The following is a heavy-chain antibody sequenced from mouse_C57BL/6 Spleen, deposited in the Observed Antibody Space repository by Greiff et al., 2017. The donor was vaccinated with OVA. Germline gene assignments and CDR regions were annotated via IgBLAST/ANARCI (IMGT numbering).Heavy chain of an antibody. D-gene: IGHD1-2*01. V-gene: IGHV1-4*01. CDR3: ARSEDYDGSMDY. J-gene: IGHJ4*01. CDR1: GYTFTSYT. CDR2: INPSSGYT. Sequence: VQLQQSGAELARPGASVKMSCKASGYTFTSYTMHWVKQRPGQGLEWIGYINPSSGYTKYNQKFKDKATLTADKSSSTAYMQLSSLTSEDSAVYYCARSEDYDGSMDYWGQGTSVTVSS.